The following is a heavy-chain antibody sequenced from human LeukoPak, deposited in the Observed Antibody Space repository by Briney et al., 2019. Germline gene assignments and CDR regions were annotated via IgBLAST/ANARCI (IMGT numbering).Heavy chain of an antibody. CDR2: IPYDGSNK. CDR3: AKDRMADSRGYFQH. J-gene: IGHJ1*01. D-gene: IGHD3-22*01. V-gene: IGHV3-30*04. CDR1: GFTFSSYA. Sequence: GGSLRLSCAASGFTFSSYAMHWVRQAPGKGLEWVALIPYDGSNKYYADSVKGRFTISRDNSKNTLYLQMNSLRAEDTAVYYCAKDRMADSRGYFQHWGQGTLVTVSS.